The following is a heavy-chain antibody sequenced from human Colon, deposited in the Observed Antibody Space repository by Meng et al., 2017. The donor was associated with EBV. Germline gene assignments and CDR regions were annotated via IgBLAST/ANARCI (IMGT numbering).Heavy chain of an antibody. J-gene: IGHJ5*02. CDR3: VRGDGSGSGNWFDP. D-gene: IGHD3-10*01. Sequence: QVQSALVGAGLLSASDPVSLTCAVYGGSFSGYCWSWIRQPPGKGLEWIGEINHSGSTHYHPSLKSRLTISVDTSKNQFSLKLSSVTAADTAVYYCVRGDGSGSGNWFDPWGQGTLVTVSS. CDR1: GGSFSGYC. CDR2: INHSGST. V-gene: IGHV4-34*01.